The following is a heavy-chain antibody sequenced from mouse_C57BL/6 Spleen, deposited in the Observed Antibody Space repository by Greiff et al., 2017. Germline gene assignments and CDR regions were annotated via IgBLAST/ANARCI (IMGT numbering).Heavy chain of an antibody. J-gene: IGHJ4*01. Sequence: QVQLLQSGAELVKPGASVKMSCKASGFTFTSYWITWVKQRPGQGLEWIGDICPGSGCTNYNEKFKSQATLTGDTCSSTAYMQLSNLTSEDSAVSYFARVSLYRDAMDYWGQGTSGTVSS. CDR3: ARVSLYRDAMDY. D-gene: IGHD6-1*01. CDR2: ICPGSGCT. CDR1: GFTFTSYW. V-gene: IGHV1-55*01.